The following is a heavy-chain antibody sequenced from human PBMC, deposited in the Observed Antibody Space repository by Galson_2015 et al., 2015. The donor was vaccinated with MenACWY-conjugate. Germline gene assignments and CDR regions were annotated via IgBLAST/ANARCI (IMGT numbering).Heavy chain of an antibody. CDR3: ARGHYGMDV. CDR2: IKKDGSEK. Sequence: RLSCAASGFTFRNYWMTWVRQAPEKGLEWVASIKKDGSEKYYVDSVKGRFTISRDNAKNSMYLEMNSLRVEDTAVYSCARGHYGMDVWGQGATVTASS. V-gene: IGHV3-7*03. CDR1: GFTFRNYW. J-gene: IGHJ6*02.